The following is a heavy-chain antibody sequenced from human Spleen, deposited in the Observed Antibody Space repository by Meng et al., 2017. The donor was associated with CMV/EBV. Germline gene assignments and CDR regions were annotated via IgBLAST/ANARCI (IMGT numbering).Heavy chain of an antibody. V-gene: IGHV3-11*04. J-gene: IGHJ4*02. CDR3: ARSTSSGTDYWG. CDR1: GFTFSDYY. Sequence: GESLKISCAASGFTFSDYYMNWIRQAPGKGLEWVSFVGSGGSNIYYADSVKGRFIISRDNAKNSLYLQMNSLRAEDTAVYYCARSTSSGTDYWGWGQGTLVTVSS. D-gene: IGHD6-6*01. CDR2: VGSGGSNI.